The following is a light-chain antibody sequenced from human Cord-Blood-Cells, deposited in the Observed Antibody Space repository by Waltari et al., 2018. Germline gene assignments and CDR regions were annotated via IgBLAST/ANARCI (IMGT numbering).Light chain of an antibody. CDR1: QSVSSN. Sequence: EIVMTQSPATLSVSPGERATLSCRASQSVSSNLAWYQQKPGQALRLLIYGASTRATGIPARFSGSGSGTEFTLTINSLQSEDFAVYYCQQYNNWPRTFGQGTKVEIK. CDR2: GAS. V-gene: IGKV3-15*01. CDR3: QQYNNWPRT. J-gene: IGKJ1*01.